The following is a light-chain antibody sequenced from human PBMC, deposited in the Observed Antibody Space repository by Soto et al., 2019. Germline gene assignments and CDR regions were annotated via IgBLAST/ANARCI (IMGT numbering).Light chain of an antibody. Sequence: ESVVTQSPGTLSLSPGETATLSCRASQSVSSSYLTWYQKKPGQALRLVIYGASTRTTGIPDRFSGSGSGTVFTLTISRLEPEDFAVYYCQQYGSSPRYTFGQGTKLEIK. V-gene: IGKV3-20*01. CDR3: QQYGSSPRYT. J-gene: IGKJ2*01. CDR1: QSVSSSY. CDR2: GAS.